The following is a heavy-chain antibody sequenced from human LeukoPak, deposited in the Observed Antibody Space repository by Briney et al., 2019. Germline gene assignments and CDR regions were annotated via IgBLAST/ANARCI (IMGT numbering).Heavy chain of an antibody. CDR2: IIPILGVA. CDR1: GGTFSSYA. CDR3: ARDGVPDYGDYDPNFDY. J-gene: IGHJ4*02. V-gene: IGHV1-69*04. D-gene: IGHD4-17*01. Sequence: GASVKVSCKASGGTFSSYAISWVRQAPGQELEWVGRIIPILGVANYAQKFQGRVTITADKSTSTAYMELSSLRSEDTAVYYCARDGVPDYGDYDPNFDYWGQGTLVTVSS.